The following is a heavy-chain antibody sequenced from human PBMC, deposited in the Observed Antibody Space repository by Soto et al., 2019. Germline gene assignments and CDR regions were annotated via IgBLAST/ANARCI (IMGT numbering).Heavy chain of an antibody. CDR2: IYHSGST. Sequence: QLQLQESGSGLVKPSQTLSLTCAVSGGSISSGGYSWSWIRQPPGKGLEWIGYIYHSGSTYYNPSLKSRVTISVDRSKNHFSLKLSSVTAADTAVYYCARDPGGFWGAGAFDIWGQGTMVTVSS. V-gene: IGHV4-30-2*01. CDR1: GGSISSGGYS. D-gene: IGHD7-27*01. J-gene: IGHJ3*02. CDR3: ARDPGGFWGAGAFDI.